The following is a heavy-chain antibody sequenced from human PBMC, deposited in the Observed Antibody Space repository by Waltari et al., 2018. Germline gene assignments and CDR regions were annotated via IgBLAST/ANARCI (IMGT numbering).Heavy chain of an antibody. V-gene: IGHV3-33*01. CDR2: IWYDGSNK. Sequence: QVQLVESGGGVVQPGRSLRLPCAASGFTFSSYGMHWVRQAPGKGLEWVAVIWYDGSNKYYADSVKGRFTISRDNSKNTLYLQMNSLRAEDTAVYYCARAPRSSGWYVGYWGQGTLVTVSS. D-gene: IGHD6-19*01. CDR1: GFTFSSYG. J-gene: IGHJ4*02. CDR3: ARAPRSSGWYVGY.